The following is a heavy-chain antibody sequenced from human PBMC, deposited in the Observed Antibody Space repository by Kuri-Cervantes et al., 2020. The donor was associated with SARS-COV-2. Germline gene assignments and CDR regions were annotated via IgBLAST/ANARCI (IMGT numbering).Heavy chain of an antibody. CDR3: ARFRIAATSGNWYFDL. CDR2: IYHSGST. D-gene: IGHD6-13*01. Sequence: SETLSLTCAVSGYSISSGYYWGWIRQPPGKGLEWIGSIYHSGSTYYNPSLKSRVTISVDTSKNQFSLKLSSVTAADTAVYYCARFRIAATSGNWYFDLWGRGTLVTVSS. V-gene: IGHV4-38-2*01. J-gene: IGHJ2*01. CDR1: GYSISSGYY.